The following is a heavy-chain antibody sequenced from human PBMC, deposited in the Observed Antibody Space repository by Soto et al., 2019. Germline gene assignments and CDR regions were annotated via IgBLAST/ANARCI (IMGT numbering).Heavy chain of an antibody. D-gene: IGHD5-18*01. Sequence: EVQLVESGGGLVKPGGSLRLSCAASGFTFSSYSMNWVRQAPGKGLEWVSSISSSSSYIYYADSVKGRFTISRDNAKNALYLQMNGLRAEDTAVYYCARVLGRDGYSLGYWGQGTLVTVSS. CDR1: GFTFSSYS. J-gene: IGHJ4*02. V-gene: IGHV3-21*01. CDR3: ARVLGRDGYSLGY. CDR2: ISSSSSYI.